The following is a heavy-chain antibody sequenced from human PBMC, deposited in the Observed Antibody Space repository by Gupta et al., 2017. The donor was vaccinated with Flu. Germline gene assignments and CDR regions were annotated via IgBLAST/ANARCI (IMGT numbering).Heavy chain of an antibody. CDR2: IWHDGSNY. J-gene: IGHJ6*04. CDR3: ARLFYSNLLGGLDV. D-gene: IGHD2/OR15-2a*01. V-gene: IGHV3-33*01. CDR1: AFTFSRYG. Sequence: QVQMVEPGGGVVQPGGSLRLSCTASAFTFSRYGIHWVRQAPGKGLEWVAIIWHDGSNYYYTDSVKGRFIISRDNSKDTVYLQMNSLRVEDTAVYYCARLFYSNLLGGLDVWGKGTTVTVSS.